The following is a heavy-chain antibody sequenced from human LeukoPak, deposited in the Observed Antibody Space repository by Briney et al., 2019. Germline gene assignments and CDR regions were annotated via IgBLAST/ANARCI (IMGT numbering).Heavy chain of an antibody. D-gene: IGHD6-19*01. CDR3: ARHRGAVAGSGYYYYMDV. J-gene: IGHJ6*03. CDR1: GGSISSYY. V-gene: IGHV4-59*08. CDR2: IYYSGST. Sequence: SETLSLTCTVSGGSISSYYWSWIRQPPGKGLEWIGYIYYSGSTNYNPSLKSRVTISVDTSKNQFSLKLSSVTAADTAVYYCARHRGAVAGSGYYYYMDVWGKGTTVTISS.